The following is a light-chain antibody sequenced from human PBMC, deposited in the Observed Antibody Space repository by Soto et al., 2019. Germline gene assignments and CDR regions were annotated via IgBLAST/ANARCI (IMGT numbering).Light chain of an antibody. CDR2: EDD. V-gene: IGLV6-57*03. Sequence: NFMLTQPHSVSESPGKTVTISCTRSSGSIALNYVQWYQQRTGSAPTTVIYEDDQRPSGVPARCSGSIDRSFNAASLPISGLKTDDEADYYCQSYDRNTWVFGGGTKLTVL. J-gene: IGLJ3*02. CDR1: SGSIALNY. CDR3: QSYDRNTWV.